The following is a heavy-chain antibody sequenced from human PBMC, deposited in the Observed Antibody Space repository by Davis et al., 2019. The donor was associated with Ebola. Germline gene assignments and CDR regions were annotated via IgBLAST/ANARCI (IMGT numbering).Heavy chain of an antibody. CDR3: ARLKWRKAYYVAPDV. V-gene: IGHV4-34*01. CDR1: GGSISGYY. CDR2: INYSGST. D-gene: IGHD3-10*02. J-gene: IGHJ6*04. Sequence: PSETLSLTCAVYGGSISGYYWSWIRQPPGKGLEWIGEINYSGSTNYNPSLKSRVTISVDTSKNQFSLKLSSVTAADTAIYYCARLKWRKAYYVAPDVWGRGTTVTVSS.